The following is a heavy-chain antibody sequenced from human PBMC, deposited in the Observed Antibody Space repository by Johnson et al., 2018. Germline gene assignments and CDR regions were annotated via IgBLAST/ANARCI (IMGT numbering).Heavy chain of an antibody. J-gene: IGHJ6*02. V-gene: IGHV3-30*03. CDR3: ARTTPTPRMDV. CDR2: ISYDGNNK. D-gene: IGHD1-1*01. CDR1: GFTFSSYG. Sequence: QVQLVQSGGGVVQPGRSXRVSCAASGFTFSSYGMHWVRQAPGKGLEWVALISYDGNNKYYAASVRGRFTISSDNAKTSLYLQMNSLRAEDTAVYYCARTTPTPRMDVWGQGTTVTVSS.